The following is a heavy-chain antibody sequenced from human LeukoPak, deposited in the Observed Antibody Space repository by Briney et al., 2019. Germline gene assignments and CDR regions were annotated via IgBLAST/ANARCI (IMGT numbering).Heavy chain of an antibody. J-gene: IGHJ4*02. V-gene: IGHV4-39*01. CDR2: IYYSGST. Sequence: PSETLSLTCTVSGGSISSSSYYWGWIRQPPGKGLEWIGSIYYSGSTYYNPSLKSRVTISVDTSKNQFSLKLSSVTAADTAVYYCARQPRNRYYDILTGWQEAASTHFDYWGQGTLVTVSS. D-gene: IGHD3-9*01. CDR3: ARQPRNRYYDILTGWQEAASTHFDY. CDR1: GGSISSSSYY.